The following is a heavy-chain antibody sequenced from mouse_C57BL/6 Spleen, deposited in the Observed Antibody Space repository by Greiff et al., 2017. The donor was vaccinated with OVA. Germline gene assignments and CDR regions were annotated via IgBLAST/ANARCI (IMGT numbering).Heavy chain of an antibody. J-gene: IGHJ3*01. Sequence: QVQLQQSGPELVKPGASVKISCKASGYAFSSSWMNWVKQRPGKGLEWIGRIYPGDGDTNYNGKFKGKATLTADKSSSTAYMQLSSLTSEDSAVYVCARAPNWEKAWCAYWGQGTLVTVSA. CDR2: IYPGDGDT. CDR1: GYAFSSSW. D-gene: IGHD4-1*01. V-gene: IGHV1-82*01. CDR3: ARAPNWEKAWCAY.